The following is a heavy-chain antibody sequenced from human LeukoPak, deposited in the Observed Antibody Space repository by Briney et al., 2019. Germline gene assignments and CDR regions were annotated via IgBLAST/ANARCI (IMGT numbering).Heavy chain of an antibody. D-gene: IGHD1-26*01. CDR3: ARANRGTYLNF. CDR1: GGPFSGYY. Sequence: PSETLSLTCAVYGGPFSGYYWSWIRQPPGKGLEWIGEIYHSGSTNYSPSLKSRVTISMDKSKNQFSLRLTSVTAADTAVYYCARANRGTYLNFWGQGTLVTVSS. J-gene: IGHJ4*02. V-gene: IGHV4-34*01. CDR2: IYHSGST.